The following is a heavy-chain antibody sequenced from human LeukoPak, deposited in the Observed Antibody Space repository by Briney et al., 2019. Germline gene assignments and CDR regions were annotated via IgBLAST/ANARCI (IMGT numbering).Heavy chain of an antibody. CDR2: IYTSGST. D-gene: IGHD3-3*01. CDR1: GGSISSGSYY. CDR3: AGTHYDFWSGHEEGFDY. V-gene: IGHV4-61*02. Sequence: PSETLSLTCTVSGGSISSGSYYWSWIRQPAGKGLEWIGRIYTSGSTNYNPPLKSRFTISVDTSKNQFSLKLSSVTAADTAVYYCAGTHYDFWSGHEEGFDYWGQGTLVTVSS. J-gene: IGHJ4*02.